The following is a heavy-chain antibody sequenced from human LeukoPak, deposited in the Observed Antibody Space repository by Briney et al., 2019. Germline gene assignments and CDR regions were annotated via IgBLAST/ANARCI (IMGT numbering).Heavy chain of an antibody. D-gene: IGHD6-19*01. J-gene: IGHJ4*02. CDR3: AREVVSGTFDS. CDR2: IYHSGST. CDR1: GYSISSGYY. V-gene: IGHV4-38-2*02. Sequence: PSETLSLTCAVSGYSISSGYYWGWIRQPPGKGLEWIGSIYHSGSTYYNPSLKSRVTISVDTSKNQFSLKLSSVTAADTAVYYCAREVVSGTFDSWGQGTLVTVSS.